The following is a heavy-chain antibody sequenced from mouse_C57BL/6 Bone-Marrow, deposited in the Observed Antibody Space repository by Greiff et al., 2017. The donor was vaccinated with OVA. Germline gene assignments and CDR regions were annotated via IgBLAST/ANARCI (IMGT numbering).Heavy chain of an antibody. Sequence: EVQRVESGGGLVKPGGSLKLSCAASGFTFSDYGMHWVRQAPEKGLEWVAYISSGSSTIYYADTVKGRFTISRDNAKNTLFLQMTSLRSEDTAMYYCARRDGSTWFAYWGQGTLVTVSA. D-gene: IGHD1-1*01. CDR3: ARRDGSTWFAY. J-gene: IGHJ3*01. CDR2: ISSGSSTI. CDR1: GFTFSDYG. V-gene: IGHV5-17*01.